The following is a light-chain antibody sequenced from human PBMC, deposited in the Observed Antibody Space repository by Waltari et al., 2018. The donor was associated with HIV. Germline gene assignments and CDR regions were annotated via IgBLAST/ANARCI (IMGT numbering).Light chain of an antibody. V-gene: IGLV2-8*01. CDR1: SSDIGAYNY. Sequence: SALTQPPSASGSPGQSVTISCTGTSSDIGAYNYVSWYQQRPGKAPKLMIFEVNKRPSGVPDRVSGSKADNTAALTVSGLQAEDEADYFCSSYAGSFKGVVFGGGTKLTVL. J-gene: IGLJ2*01. CDR2: EVN. CDR3: SSYAGSFKGVV.